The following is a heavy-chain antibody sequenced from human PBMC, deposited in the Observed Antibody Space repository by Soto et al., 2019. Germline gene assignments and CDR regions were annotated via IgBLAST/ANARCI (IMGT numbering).Heavy chain of an antibody. Sequence: PXGSLRLSFEASGFTLSSYCMSGIRQAPGKGLEWVANTRQDGGQSYLVDSVQGRFTISRDDAKNSVYLQMNSLRAEDTAVYYCARDGSTGWHFDSWGQGTLVTVSS. D-gene: IGHD6-19*01. CDR3: ARDGSTGWHFDS. V-gene: IGHV3-7*01. CDR2: TRQDGGQS. J-gene: IGHJ4*02. CDR1: GFTLSSYC.